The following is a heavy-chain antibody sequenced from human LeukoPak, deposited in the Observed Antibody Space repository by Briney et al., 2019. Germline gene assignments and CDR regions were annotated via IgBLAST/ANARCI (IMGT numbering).Heavy chain of an antibody. D-gene: IGHD3-3*01. CDR3: ARDRITIFGVVNPYGMDV. CDR1: GGSISSGGYY. J-gene: IGHJ6*02. Sequence: SQTLSLTCTVSGGSISSGGYYWSWIRQHPGKGLGWIGYIYYSGSTYYNPSLKSRVTISVDTSKNQFSLKLSSVTAADTAVYYCARDRITIFGVVNPYGMDVWGQGTTVTVSS. CDR2: IYYSGST. V-gene: IGHV4-31*03.